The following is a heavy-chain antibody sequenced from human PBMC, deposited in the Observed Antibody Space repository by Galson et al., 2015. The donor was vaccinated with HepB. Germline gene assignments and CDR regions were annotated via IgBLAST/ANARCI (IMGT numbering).Heavy chain of an antibody. CDR1: GFTFSSYS. CDR3: ARWPGGCLNFDY. V-gene: IGHV3-7*01. J-gene: IGHJ4*02. Sequence: SLRLSCAASGFTFSSYSMSWVRQAPGKGPEWVATIKEDGSDKFYVDSVKGRFTISRDNAKNSVNLQMKKLRGEDTAVYYCARWPGGCLNFDYWGQGILVTVSS. CDR2: IKEDGSDK. D-gene: IGHD6-19*01.